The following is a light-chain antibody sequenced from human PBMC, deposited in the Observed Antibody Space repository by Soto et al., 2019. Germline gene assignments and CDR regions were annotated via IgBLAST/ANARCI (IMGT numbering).Light chain of an antibody. J-gene: IGLJ3*02. CDR3: TSYAGSDIWV. Sequence: QSALTQPPSASGSPGQSVTISCTGTSSDVGAYNYVSWYQQYPGKAPKLMIYEVSKRPSGVPDRFSGSKSGKTASLTVSGLQPEDEADYYCTSYAGSDIWVFGGWNK. CDR1: SSDVGAYNY. CDR2: EVS. V-gene: IGLV2-8*01.